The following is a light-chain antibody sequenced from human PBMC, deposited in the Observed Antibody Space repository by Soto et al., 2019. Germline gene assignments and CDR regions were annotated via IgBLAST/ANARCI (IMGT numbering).Light chain of an antibody. J-gene: IGKJ1*01. CDR1: QSISSW. V-gene: IGKV1-5*03. CDR2: KAS. Sequence: DIQMNLSPSTLSASVGDRLTITCRASQSISSWLAWYQQKPGKAPKLLIYKASSLESGVPSRFSGSGSGTEFTLTISSLQPDDFAPYYCQHYNSYPWTFGQGTKVDIK. CDR3: QHYNSYPWT.